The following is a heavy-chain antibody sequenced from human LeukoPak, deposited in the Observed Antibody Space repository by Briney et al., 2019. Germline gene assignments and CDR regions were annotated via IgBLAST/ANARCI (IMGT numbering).Heavy chain of an antibody. V-gene: IGHV1-8*01. CDR1: GYTLTSYD. CDR3: ARAQTYYYDSSGPGSRDSDGMDV. CDR2: MNPNSGNT. D-gene: IGHD3-22*01. Sequence: GASVKVSCKASGYTLTSYDINWVRQATGQGLEWMGWMNPNSGNTGYAQKFQGRVTMTRNTSISTAYMELSSLRSEDTAVYYCARAQTYYYDSSGPGSRDSDGMDVWGQGTTVTVSS. J-gene: IGHJ6*02.